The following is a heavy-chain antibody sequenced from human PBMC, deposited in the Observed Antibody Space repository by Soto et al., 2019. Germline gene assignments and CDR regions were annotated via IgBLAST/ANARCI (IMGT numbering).Heavy chain of an antibody. CDR2: IIPIFGTA. V-gene: IGHV1-69*01. CDR1: GGTFSSYA. CDR3: ARTVRFLEWLSYFDY. J-gene: IGHJ4*02. D-gene: IGHD3-3*01. Sequence: QVPLVQSGAEVKKPGSSVKVSCKASGGTFSSYAISWVRQAPGQGLEWMGGIIPIFGTANYAQKFQGRVTITADESTSTAYMELSSLRSEDTAVYYCARTVRFLEWLSYFDYWGQGTLVTVSS.